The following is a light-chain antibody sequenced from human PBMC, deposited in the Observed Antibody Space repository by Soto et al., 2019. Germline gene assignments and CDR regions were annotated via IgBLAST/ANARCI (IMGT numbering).Light chain of an antibody. CDR3: SSYAGSSWV. CDR2: DVS. V-gene: IGLV2-8*01. Sequence: QSELTQPPSASGSPGQSVTISCTGTSSDVGAYNDVSWYQHHPGKDPKLMIYDVSKRPSGVPYRFSGSKSGNAASLTVSGFQGEDEADYYCSSYAGSSWVFGGGTKVTVL. J-gene: IGLJ3*02. CDR1: SSDVGAYND.